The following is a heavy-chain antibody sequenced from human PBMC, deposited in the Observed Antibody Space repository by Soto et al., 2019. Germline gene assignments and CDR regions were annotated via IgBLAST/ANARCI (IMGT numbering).Heavy chain of an antibody. Sequence: GGSLRLSCAASGFTFSSYGMHWVRQAPGKGLEWVAVISYDGSNKYYADSVKGRLTISRDNSKNTLYLQMNSLRAEDTAVYYCAKERSVRFLEWSSGGFDYWGQGTLVTVSS. CDR2: ISYDGSNK. CDR1: GFTFSSYG. CDR3: AKERSVRFLEWSSGGFDY. V-gene: IGHV3-30*18. J-gene: IGHJ4*02. D-gene: IGHD3-3*01.